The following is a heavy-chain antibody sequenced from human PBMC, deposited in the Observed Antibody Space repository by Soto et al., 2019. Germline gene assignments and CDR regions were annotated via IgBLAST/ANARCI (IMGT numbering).Heavy chain of an antibody. Sequence: QVQLVQSGAEVKKPGSSVEVSCKASGGTFSSYAISWVRQAPGQGLEWMGGIIPIFGTANYAQKFQGRVTMTANESTSTAYMELSSLRSEDTAVYYCARVHNFSRGGDCYSEDDAFDIWGQGTMVTVSS. CDR1: GGTFSSYA. CDR3: ARVHNFSRGGDCYSEDDAFDI. J-gene: IGHJ3*02. D-gene: IGHD2-21*02. V-gene: IGHV1-69*12. CDR2: IIPIFGTA.